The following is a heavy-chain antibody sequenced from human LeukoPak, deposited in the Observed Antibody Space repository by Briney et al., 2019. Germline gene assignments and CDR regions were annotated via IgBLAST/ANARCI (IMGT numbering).Heavy chain of an antibody. D-gene: IGHD5-24*01. CDR1: GFTLSTYA. J-gene: IGHJ6*03. CDR3: AKDMGDGYNLGMDV. CDR2: TSSSDAGT. V-gene: IGHV3-23*01. Sequence: GGSLRLSCAASGFTLSTYAMSWVRQTPGKGLEWVAATSSSDAGTYHADSVRGRFTISRDNSKNSLYLQMNSLTTEDTALYYCAKDMGDGYNLGMDVWGKGTTVTVSS.